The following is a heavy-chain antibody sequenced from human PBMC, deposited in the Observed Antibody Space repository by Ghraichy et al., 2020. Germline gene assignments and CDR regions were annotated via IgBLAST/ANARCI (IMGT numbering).Heavy chain of an antibody. Sequence: GGSLRLSCAASGFTFSTYAMSWVRQAPGKGLEWVSAVTDSGGTTYYADSVKGRFTISRDNSKSTVYLQMNSLRAEDTAVYYCAKRGWLHWFFDLWGRGALVTVSS. V-gene: IGHV3-23*01. CDR3: AKRGWLHWFFDL. CDR1: GFTFSTYA. CDR2: VTDSGGTT. D-gene: IGHD5-12*01. J-gene: IGHJ2*01.